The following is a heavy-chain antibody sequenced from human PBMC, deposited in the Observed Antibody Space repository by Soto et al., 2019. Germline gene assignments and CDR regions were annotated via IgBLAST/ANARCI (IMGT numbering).Heavy chain of an antibody. D-gene: IGHD3-16*01. CDR1: GFTFSSYA. Sequence: GGSLRLSCAASGFTFSSYAMHWVRQAPGKGLEWVAVISYDESQKYYADSVKGRFTISRDSSENTLYLQMNSLRAEDTAVYYCPRPNRPRGGHYYLHYGMDVWGQGTTVTVSS. CDR2: ISYDESQK. CDR3: PRPNRPRGGHYYLHYGMDV. V-gene: IGHV3-30-3*01. J-gene: IGHJ6*02.